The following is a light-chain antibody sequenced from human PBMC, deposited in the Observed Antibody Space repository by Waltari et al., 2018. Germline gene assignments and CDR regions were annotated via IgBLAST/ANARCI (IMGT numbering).Light chain of an antibody. CDR3: CSYAGSSSSSVV. CDR1: SRDVGGYSF. Sequence: QSALPQPASVSGSPGQSITIPCTGSSRDVGGYSFVPWYQQHPGRAPKLLIYAVAKRPSGISHRFSGSKSGNTASLTISGLQGEDEADYYCCSYAGSSSSSVVFGTGTKVIVL. CDR2: AVA. J-gene: IGLJ1*01. V-gene: IGLV2-23*02.